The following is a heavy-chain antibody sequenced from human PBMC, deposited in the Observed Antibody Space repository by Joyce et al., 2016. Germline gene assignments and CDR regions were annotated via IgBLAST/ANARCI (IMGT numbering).Heavy chain of an antibody. CDR2: FDPEEGET. J-gene: IGHJ5*02. V-gene: IGHV1-24*01. Sequence: QVQLIQSGAEVKKPGASVKVSCKVSGYTLTDLSMHWVRQAPGEGLEWMGAFDPEEGETIYPQKFQGRVTMTEDTSTDTAYMELRSLRYEDTAVYYCTTSSDILTGSEGWFDPWGQGTLVTVSS. CDR3: TTSSDILTGSEGWFDP. D-gene: IGHD3-9*01. CDR1: GYTLTDLS.